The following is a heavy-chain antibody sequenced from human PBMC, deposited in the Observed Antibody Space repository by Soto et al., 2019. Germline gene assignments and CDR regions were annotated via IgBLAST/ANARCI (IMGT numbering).Heavy chain of an antibody. D-gene: IGHD6-13*01. J-gene: IGHJ4*02. CDR3: ARGRGSSWTFDY. CDR1: GGSISSGGYY. V-gene: IGHV4-31*03. Sequence: SETLSLTCTVSGGSISSGGYYWSWIRQHPGKGLEWIGYIYYSGSTYYNPSLKSRVTISVDKSKNQFSLNMSSVIAADTAVYYCARGRGSSWTFDYWGQGTLVTVSS. CDR2: IYYSGST.